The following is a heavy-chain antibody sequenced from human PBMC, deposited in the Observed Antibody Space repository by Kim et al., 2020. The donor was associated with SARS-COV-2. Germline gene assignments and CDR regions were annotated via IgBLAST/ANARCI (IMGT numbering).Heavy chain of an antibody. V-gene: IGHV3-21*01. D-gene: IGHD3-3*01. CDR2: ISSSSSYI. CDR1: GFTFSSYS. Sequence: GGSLRLSCAASGFTFSSYSMNWVRQAPGKGLEWVSSISSSSSYIYYADSVKGRFTISRDNAKNSLYLQMNSLRAEDTAVYYCASDPSITIFGVDHDAFDIWGQGTMVTVSS. CDR3: ASDPSITIFGVDHDAFDI. J-gene: IGHJ3*02.